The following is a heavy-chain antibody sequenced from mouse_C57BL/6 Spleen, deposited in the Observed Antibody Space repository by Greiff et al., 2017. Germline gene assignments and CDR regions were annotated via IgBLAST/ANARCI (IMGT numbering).Heavy chain of an antibody. V-gene: IGHV1-52*01. D-gene: IGHD2-1*01. Sequence: VQLQQPGAGLVRPGSSVKLSCKASGYTFTSYWMHWVKQRPIQGLEWIGNIDPSDSETHYNQKFKDKATLTVDKSSSTAYIQLSSLTSEDSAVYYWAGINYDLDYWGQGTSLTVSS. CDR1: GYTFTSYW. J-gene: IGHJ2*02. CDR3: AGINYDLDY. CDR2: IDPSDSET.